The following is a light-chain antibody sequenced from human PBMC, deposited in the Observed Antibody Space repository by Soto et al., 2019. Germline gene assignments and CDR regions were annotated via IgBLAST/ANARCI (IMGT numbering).Light chain of an antibody. J-gene: IGKJ3*01. CDR3: QHYDSPLFT. Sequence: EIVLTQSPGTLSLSPGERATLSCRASQSVSSSYLAWFQQKPGQAPRLLIYGASSRATGIPDRFSGSGSGTDFTLTISRLEPEDFAVYYCQHYDSPLFTFGPGTKVDIK. CDR2: GAS. V-gene: IGKV3-20*01. CDR1: QSVSSSY.